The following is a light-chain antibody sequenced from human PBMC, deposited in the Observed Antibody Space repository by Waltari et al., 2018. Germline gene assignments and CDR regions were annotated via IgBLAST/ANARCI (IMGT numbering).Light chain of an antibody. CDR2: AAA. J-gene: IGKJ1*01. Sequence: DIQMTQSPSSLSASVGDRVTITCRASQSISSYLSWYQQKPGRAPKLLIYAAASLESGVPSRFSGSGSGRDVTLIISSLQPEDFATYSCQQSYSQTRTFGQGTKVEI. CDR1: QSISSY. CDR3: QQSYSQTRT. V-gene: IGKV1-39*01.